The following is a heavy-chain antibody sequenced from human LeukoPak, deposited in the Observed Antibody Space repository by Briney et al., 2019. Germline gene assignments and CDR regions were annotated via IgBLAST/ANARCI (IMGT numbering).Heavy chain of an antibody. D-gene: IGHD2-15*01. CDR2: IYTSGST. CDR3: ARDATVVDYYYYYMDV. V-gene: IGHV4-4*07. Sequence: SETLSLTCTVSGGSTSNYWSWIRQPAGKGLEWIGRIYTSGSTNYNPSLKSRVTISVDTSKNQFSLKLSSVTAADTAVYYCARDATVVDYYYYYMDVWGKGTTVTVSS. CDR1: GGSTSNY. J-gene: IGHJ6*03.